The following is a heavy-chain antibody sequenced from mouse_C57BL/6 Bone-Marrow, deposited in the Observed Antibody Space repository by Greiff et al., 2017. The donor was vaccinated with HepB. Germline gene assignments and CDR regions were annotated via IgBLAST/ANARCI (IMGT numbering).Heavy chain of an antibody. V-gene: IGHV3-6*01. Sequence: ESGPGLVKPSQSLSLTCSVTGYSITSGYYWNWIRQFPGNKLEWMGYISYDGSNNYNPSLKNRISITRDTSKNQFFLKLNSVTTEDTATYYCARNPKTYWYFDVWGTGTTVTVSS. CDR1: GYSITSGYY. CDR3: ARNPKTYWYFDV. CDR2: ISYDGSN. J-gene: IGHJ1*03.